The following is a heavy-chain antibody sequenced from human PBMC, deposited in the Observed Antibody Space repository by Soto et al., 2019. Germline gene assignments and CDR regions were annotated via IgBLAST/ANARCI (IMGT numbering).Heavy chain of an antibody. CDR2: IIPLFGTA. J-gene: IGHJ4*02. CDR3: ATELGENPASPFDA. V-gene: IGHV1-69*13. D-gene: IGHD3-10*01. CDR1: GVTFSSET. Sequence: ASVKVSCKASGVTFSSETLGWVRQAPGQGLEWVGGIIPLFGTASYAQKFQGRVTITADESTSTVYMELSSLRSDDTAVYFCATELGENPASPFDAWGQGTLVTVSS.